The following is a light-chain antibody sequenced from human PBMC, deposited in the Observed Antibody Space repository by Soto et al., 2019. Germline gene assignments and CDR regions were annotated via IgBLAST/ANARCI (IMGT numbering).Light chain of an antibody. CDR1: SCDVGGYNY. J-gene: IGLJ1*01. CDR2: EVS. Sequence: LTQPASVSGSPGQSITISCTGTSCDVGGYNYVSWYQQHPGKAPKLMIYEVSNRPSGVSIRFSGSKSGNTASLTISGLQAEDEADYYCSSYTSSTSLDVFGTGTKVTVL. CDR3: SSYTSSTSLDV. V-gene: IGLV2-14*01.